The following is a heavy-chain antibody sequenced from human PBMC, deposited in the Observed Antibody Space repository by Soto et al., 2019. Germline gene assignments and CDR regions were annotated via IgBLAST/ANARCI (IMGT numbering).Heavy chain of an antibody. CDR2: IWYDGSNK. CDR1: GFTFSSYG. Sequence: QVQLVESGGGVVQPGRSLRLSCAASGFTFSSYGMHWVRQAPGKGLEWVAVIWYDGSNKYYADSVKGRFTISRDNSKNTLYLQMNSLRAEDTAVYYCARGLSTVAGDAFDIWGQGTMVTVSS. V-gene: IGHV3-33*01. CDR3: ARGLSTVAGDAFDI. D-gene: IGHD6-19*01. J-gene: IGHJ3*02.